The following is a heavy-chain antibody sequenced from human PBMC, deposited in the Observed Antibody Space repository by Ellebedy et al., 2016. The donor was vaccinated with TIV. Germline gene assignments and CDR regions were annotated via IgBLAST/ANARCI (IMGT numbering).Heavy chain of an antibody. Sequence: AASVKVSCKASGYTFALYTMHWVRQAPGQRLAWLGWINTDPGNTEYSQNFQGRVTFTTDTAASTVYMSLSSLGSEDTAVYYCAKDRGGTGDFDYWGQGTLVTVSS. D-gene: IGHD3-16*01. V-gene: IGHV1-3*04. CDR2: INTDPGNT. CDR1: GYTFALYT. J-gene: IGHJ4*02. CDR3: AKDRGGTGDFDY.